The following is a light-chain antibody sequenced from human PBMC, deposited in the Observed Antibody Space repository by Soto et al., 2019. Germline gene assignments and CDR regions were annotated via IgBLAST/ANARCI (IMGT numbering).Light chain of an antibody. V-gene: IGKV3-20*01. CDR2: GAS. Sequence: EIVLTQSPDTLSLSPGERASLSCRASQSVAKNYLAWYQQKPGQALTLLISGASSRATGIPDRFSGSGSGTDFTLTISRLEAEDFAVYFCQQYASSPLTFGGGTKVEIK. CDR1: QSVAKNY. J-gene: IGKJ4*01. CDR3: QQYASSPLT.